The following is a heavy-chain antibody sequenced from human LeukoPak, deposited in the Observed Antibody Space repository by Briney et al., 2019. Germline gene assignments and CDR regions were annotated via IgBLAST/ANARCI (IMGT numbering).Heavy chain of an antibody. CDR3: ATRNSRDDYNY. Sequence: SETLSLTCSVFGGSISSGDYYWNWIRQHPGKGLAWTGYVYYTWSTYYNPSLNRRLTISVDTSKNQFSLKLSSVTAADTAIYYCATRNSRDDYNYWGQGTLVTVSS. J-gene: IGHJ4*02. CDR2: VYYTWST. D-gene: IGHD5-24*01. V-gene: IGHV4-31*03. CDR1: GGSISSGDYY.